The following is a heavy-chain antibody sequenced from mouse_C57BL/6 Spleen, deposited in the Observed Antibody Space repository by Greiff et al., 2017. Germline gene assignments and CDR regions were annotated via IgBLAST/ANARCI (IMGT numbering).Heavy chain of an antibody. CDR1: GYTFTSYG. D-gene: IGHD2-2*01. V-gene: IGHV1-81*01. CDR2: IYPRSGNT. Sequence: VQLQQSGAELARPGASVKLSCKASGYTFTSYGISWVKQRTGQGLEWIGEIYPRSGNTYYNEKFKGKATLTADKSSSTAYMELRSLTSEDSAVYFWAREDGYGGGGYFDGWGQGTTLTVS. CDR3: AREDGYGGGGYFDG. J-gene: IGHJ2*01.